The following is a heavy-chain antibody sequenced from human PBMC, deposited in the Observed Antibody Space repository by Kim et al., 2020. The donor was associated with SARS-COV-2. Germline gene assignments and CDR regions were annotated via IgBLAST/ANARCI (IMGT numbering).Heavy chain of an antibody. J-gene: IGHJ6*02. CDR1: GGSISSYY. D-gene: IGHD2-21*02. CDR2: IYYSGST. CDR3: AGYCGGDCPGYYYYGMDV. Sequence: SETLSLTCTVSGGSISSYYWSWIRQPPGKGLEWIGYIYYSGSTNYNPSLKSRVTISVDTSKNQFSLKLSSVTAADTAVYYCAGYCGGDCPGYYYYGMDVWGQGTTVTVSS. V-gene: IGHV4-59*01.